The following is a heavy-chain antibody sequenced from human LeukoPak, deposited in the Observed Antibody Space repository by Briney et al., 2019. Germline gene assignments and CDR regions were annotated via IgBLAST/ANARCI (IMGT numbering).Heavy chain of an antibody. CDR2: IYYSGST. V-gene: IGHV4-39*07. J-gene: IGHJ4*02. D-gene: IGHD3-22*01. CDR3: ARGFPSYYYDSSGFGYYFDY. Sequence: SETLSLTCTVSGSSISSSSYYWGWIRQPPGKGLEWIGSIYYSGSTYYNPSLKSRVTISVDTSKNQFSLKLSSVTAADTAVYYCARGFPSYYYDSSGFGYYFDYWGQGTLVTVSS. CDR1: GSSISSSSYY.